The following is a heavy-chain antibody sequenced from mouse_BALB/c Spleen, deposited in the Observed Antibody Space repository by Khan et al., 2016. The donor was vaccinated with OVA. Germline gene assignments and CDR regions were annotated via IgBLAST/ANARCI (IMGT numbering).Heavy chain of an antibody. Sequence: QVQLQQSVPELVNPGASLKVSCKASGYTFTDYIIGWVKQSTRQGLEWIGDIFPGSGTPYYNEKFKAKATLNADKSSNTAYMQLSSLTSEDSAVYFCARGVYSVFAYWGQGTLVTVSA. V-gene: IGHV1-77*01. CDR2: IFPGSGTP. D-gene: IGHD1-1*01. CDR3: ARGVYSVFAY. J-gene: IGHJ3*01. CDR1: GYTFTDYI.